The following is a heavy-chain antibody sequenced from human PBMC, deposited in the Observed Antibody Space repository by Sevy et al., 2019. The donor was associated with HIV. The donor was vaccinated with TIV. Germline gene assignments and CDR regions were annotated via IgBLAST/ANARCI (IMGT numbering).Heavy chain of an antibody. V-gene: IGHV1-18*01. Sequence: ASVKVSCKASGYTFTSYGISWVRQAPGQGLEWMGWISAYNGNTNYAQKLQGRVTMTTDTSTITAYMELRSLRSDDTAVYYCARTAVKYYYDSSGYEFDYWGQGTLVTVSS. CDR2: ISAYNGNT. CDR3: ARTAVKYYYDSSGYEFDY. D-gene: IGHD3-22*01. J-gene: IGHJ4*02. CDR1: GYTFTSYG.